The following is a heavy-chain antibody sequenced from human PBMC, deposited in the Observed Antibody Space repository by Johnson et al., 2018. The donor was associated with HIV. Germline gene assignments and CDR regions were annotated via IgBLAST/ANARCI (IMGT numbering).Heavy chain of an antibody. J-gene: IGHJ3*02. CDR3: ARVGADAFDI. CDR1: GFTVSSNY. D-gene: IGHD1-26*01. V-gene: IGHV3-7*01. CDR2: IKQDGSEK. Sequence: VQLVESGGGLVKPGGSLRLSCAASGFTVSSNYMSWVRQAPGKGLEWVANIKQDGSEKNYVDSVKGRFTISRDNAKNSLYLQMNSLRAEDTAVYYCARVGADAFDIWGQGTMVTVSS.